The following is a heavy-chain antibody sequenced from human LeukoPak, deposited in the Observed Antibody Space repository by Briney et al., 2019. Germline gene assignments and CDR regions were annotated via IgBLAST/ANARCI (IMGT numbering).Heavy chain of an antibody. CDR1: GYTFTSYY. Sequence: ASVKVSCKASGYTFTSYYMHWVRQAPGQGLEWMGIINPSGGSTSYAQKFQGRVTMTRDTSTSTVYMELSSVTAADTAVYYCAREIRYYYGSGSYQMGIPWAYYYYYMDVWGKGTTVTISS. CDR3: AREIRYYYGSGSYQMGIPWAYYYYYMDV. D-gene: IGHD3-10*01. CDR2: INPSGGST. V-gene: IGHV1-46*01. J-gene: IGHJ6*03.